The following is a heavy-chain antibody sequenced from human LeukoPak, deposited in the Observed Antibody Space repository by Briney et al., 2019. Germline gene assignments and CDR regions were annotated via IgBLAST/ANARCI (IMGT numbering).Heavy chain of an antibody. V-gene: IGHV4-39*01. CDR1: GGSISSSSYY. J-gene: IGHJ4*02. CDR3: ARARGYSYGFRLNYFDY. D-gene: IGHD5-18*01. Sequence: SETLSLTCTVSGGSISSSSYYWGWIRQPPGKGLEWIGSIYYSGSTYYNPSLKSRVTISVDTSKNQFSLKLSSVTAADTAVYYCARARGYSYGFRLNYFDYWGQGTLVTVSS. CDR2: IYYSGST.